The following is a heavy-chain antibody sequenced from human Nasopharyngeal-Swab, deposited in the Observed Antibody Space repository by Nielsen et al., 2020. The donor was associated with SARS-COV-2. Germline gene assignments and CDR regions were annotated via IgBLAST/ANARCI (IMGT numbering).Heavy chain of an antibody. CDR2: IYYSGDT. Sequence: SQTLSLTCAVSGVFISRGGAYWSWLRQPPGKGLEWIGYIYYSGDTAYNPALQSRVSISADTSRNQFSLKLTSVTAADTAVYYCARTLYDIVTDQYEGYDTWGPGILVTVSS. J-gene: IGHJ5*02. V-gene: IGHV4-30-4*08. D-gene: IGHD3-9*01. CDR1: GVFISRGGAY. CDR3: ARTLYDIVTDQYEGYDT.